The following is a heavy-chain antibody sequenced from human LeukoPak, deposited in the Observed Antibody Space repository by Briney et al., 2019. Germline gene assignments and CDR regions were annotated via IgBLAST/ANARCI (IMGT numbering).Heavy chain of an antibody. CDR2: INPDSGGT. J-gene: IGHJ4*02. CDR3: ARPVGSYLYFFDY. V-gene: IGHV1-2*02. D-gene: IGHD3-10*01. CDR1: GYTFTGDY. Sequence: ASVKVSCKASGYTFTGDYMHWVRQAPGQGLEWMGWINPDSGGTNYAQKSQGRVTMTRDTSISTVYMELSRLLSDDTAVYYCARPVGSYLYFFDYWGQGTLVTVSS.